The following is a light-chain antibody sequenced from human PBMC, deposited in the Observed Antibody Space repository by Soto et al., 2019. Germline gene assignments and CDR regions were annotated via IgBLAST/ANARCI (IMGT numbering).Light chain of an antibody. J-gene: IGKJ4*01. CDR3: QQSSYWPLT. CDR1: QSVSSQ. V-gene: IGKV3-11*01. Sequence: EIVLTQSPATLSLSPGERATLSCRASQSVSSQLAWYQQKPGQAPRLLMYDASNRATGIPARFSGSGSGTDFTLTISSLEPEDFAVYYCQQSSYWPLTFVCGTKVEIK. CDR2: DAS.